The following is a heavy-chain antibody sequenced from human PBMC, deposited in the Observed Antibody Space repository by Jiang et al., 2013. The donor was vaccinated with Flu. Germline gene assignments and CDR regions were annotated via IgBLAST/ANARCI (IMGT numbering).Heavy chain of an antibody. D-gene: IGHD2-15*01. Sequence: ASGFTFSSYSMNWVRQAPGKGLEWVSSISSSSSYIYYADSVKGRFTISRDNAKNSLYLQMNSLRAEDTAVYYCARHGSGRHLDYWGQGTLVTVSS. CDR1: GFTFSSYS. V-gene: IGHV3-21*01. CDR2: ISSSSSYI. J-gene: IGHJ4*02. CDR3: ARHGSGRHLDY.